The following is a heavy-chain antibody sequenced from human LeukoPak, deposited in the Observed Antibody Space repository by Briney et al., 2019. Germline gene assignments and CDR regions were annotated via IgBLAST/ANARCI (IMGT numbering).Heavy chain of an antibody. CDR3: AKSGYSSSWYGSYYYYGMDV. CDR1: GYTFTSYD. V-gene: IGHV1-8*01. CDR2: MNPNSGNT. D-gene: IGHD6-13*01. Sequence: ASVKVSCKASGYTFTSYDINWVRQATGQGLEWMGWMNPNSGNTGYAQKFQGRVTMTRNTSISTAYMDLSSLRSEDTAVYYCAKSGYSSSWYGSYYYYGMDVWGQGTTVTVSS. J-gene: IGHJ6*02.